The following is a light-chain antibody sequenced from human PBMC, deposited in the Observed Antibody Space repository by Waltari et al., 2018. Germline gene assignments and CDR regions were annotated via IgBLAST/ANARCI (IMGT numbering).Light chain of an antibody. CDR1: SSDVGGYNH. CDR2: EAS. V-gene: IGLV2-8*01. Sequence: QSALTQPPSASGSPGQPVTIPCPGTSSDVGGYNHVSWYQQHPGQVPKVMIYEASNRPPCVPDRFSGSKSVNTASLSVSGLRAEDEADYYCSSFAGGNTHLLFGGGTKLTVL. CDR3: SSFAGGNTHLL. J-gene: IGLJ2*01.